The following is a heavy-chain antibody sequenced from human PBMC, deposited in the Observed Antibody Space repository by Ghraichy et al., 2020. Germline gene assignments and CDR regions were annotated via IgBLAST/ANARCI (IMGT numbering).Heavy chain of an antibody. CDR3: ARLLGGVTTFDY. D-gene: IGHD3-16*01. J-gene: IGHJ4*02. CDR2: MKQEESDK. V-gene: IGHV3-7*01. Sequence: LSLTCAASGFTFSGYWMSWVRQAPGKGLEWVASMKQEESDKRYVDSVVGRFIISRDNARNSLFLQMNSLRAEDTAVYYCARLLGGVTTFDYWGQGALVTVSS. CDR1: GFTFSGYW.